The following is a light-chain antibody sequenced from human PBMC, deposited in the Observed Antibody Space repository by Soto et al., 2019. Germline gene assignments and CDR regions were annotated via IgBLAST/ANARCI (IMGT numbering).Light chain of an antibody. Sequence: DIQMTQSPSSLSASVGVRVTITCQASQDISTHLTWFQQKPGKAPKLLIYDVSILETGVPSRFSGSGSGTHFTFSISSLQPEDIATYYCQQFDSLPLTFGGGTRVEIK. CDR1: QDISTH. CDR3: QQFDSLPLT. V-gene: IGKV1-33*01. J-gene: IGKJ4*01. CDR2: DVS.